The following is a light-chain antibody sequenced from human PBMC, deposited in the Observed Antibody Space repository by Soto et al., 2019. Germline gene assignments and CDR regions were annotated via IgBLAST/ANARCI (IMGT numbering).Light chain of an antibody. Sequence: DIVMTQSPDFLAVSLGERATITCKSSQNVLNRSSNRSYLAWYQQRPGQPPRLLLYWASTRESGVPDRFIGSGSETDFTLTISSLQAGDEAIYHCQQYYNTPYTFGQGTTLEIK. CDR1: QNVLNRSSNRSY. J-gene: IGKJ2*01. V-gene: IGKV4-1*01. CDR2: WAS. CDR3: QQYYNTPYT.